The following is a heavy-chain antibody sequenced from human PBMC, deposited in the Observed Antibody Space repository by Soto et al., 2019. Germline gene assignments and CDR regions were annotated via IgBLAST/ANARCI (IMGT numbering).Heavy chain of an antibody. Sequence: QLQLLESGPGLVKASETLSLPCSVSGGSISTSRSYWAWIRQPPGKGLEWLANIFYSGSTFYNPSLASRVSVSVDTSKNEFSLKLRSVTAADTAVYYCARQPTTGDTDLWFDPWGQGTLVTVSS. CDR2: IFYSGST. CDR1: GGSISTSRSY. J-gene: IGHJ5*02. V-gene: IGHV4-39*01. CDR3: ARQPTTGDTDLWFDP. D-gene: IGHD2-21*01.